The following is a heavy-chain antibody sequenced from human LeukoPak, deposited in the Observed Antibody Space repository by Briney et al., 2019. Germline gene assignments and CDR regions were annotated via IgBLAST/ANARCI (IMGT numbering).Heavy chain of an antibody. CDR2: ISGSGGRT. CDR3: AKRVPSRGSDV. Sequence: GSLRLSFAASGFTFSSHAMSWVRQAPGKGLEWVSGISGSGGRTNYADSVKGRFTISRDNSKNTLYLQMNSLRAEDTAVYYCAKRVPSRGSDVWGQGTMVTVSS. D-gene: IGHD3-10*01. V-gene: IGHV3-23*01. CDR1: GFTFSSHA. J-gene: IGHJ3*01.